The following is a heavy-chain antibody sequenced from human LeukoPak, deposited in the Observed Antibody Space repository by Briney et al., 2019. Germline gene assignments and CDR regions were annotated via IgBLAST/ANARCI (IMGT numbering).Heavy chain of an antibody. V-gene: IGHV3-23*01. CDR2: ISVSGGRA. CDR3: ATEIRRGSSWSPGYYYYGMDV. Sequence: GGSLRLSCAASGFTFSSYALSWVRQAPGKGLEWVSAISVSGGRAYSDSVQGRFTISRDNSKNTLYLQMNSLRVEDTAVYYCATEIRRGSSWSPGYYYYGMDVWGQGTTVTVSS. J-gene: IGHJ6*02. CDR1: GFTFSSYA. D-gene: IGHD6-13*01.